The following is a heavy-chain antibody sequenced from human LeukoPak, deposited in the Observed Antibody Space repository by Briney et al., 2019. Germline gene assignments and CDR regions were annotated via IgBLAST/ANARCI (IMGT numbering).Heavy chain of an antibody. CDR2: ISAYNGNT. V-gene: IGHV1-18*01. J-gene: IGHJ6*03. CDR1: GYTFTSYG. Sequence: ASVKVSCKASGYTFTSYGISWVRQAPGQGLEWMGWISAYNGNTNYAQKLQGRVTMTTDTSTSTAFMELRSLRSDDTAVYYCARVLEYYDFWSGYASRYYYYYYMDVWGKGTTVTVSS. D-gene: IGHD3-3*01. CDR3: ARVLEYYDFWSGYASRYYYYYYMDV.